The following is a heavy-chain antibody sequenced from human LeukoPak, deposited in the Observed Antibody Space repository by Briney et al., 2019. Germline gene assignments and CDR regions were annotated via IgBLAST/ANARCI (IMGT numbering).Heavy chain of an antibody. V-gene: IGHV3-7*01. D-gene: IGHD1-14*01. CDR2: INQGGSDK. CDR1: GFTFSGHW. J-gene: IGHJ4*02. Sequence: GETLRLSCAASGFTFSGHWMSWVRQAPGKGLEWVANINQGGSDKYYVDSVKGRFTISRDNANNLLYLQMNSLRGEDTAVYYCTRDRSRAEDDWGQGTLVTVSS. CDR3: TRDRSRAEDD.